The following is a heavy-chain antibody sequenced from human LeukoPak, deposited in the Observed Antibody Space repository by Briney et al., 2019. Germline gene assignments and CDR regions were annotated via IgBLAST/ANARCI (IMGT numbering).Heavy chain of an antibody. CDR3: AKSHPPTVTTEEGEYLQH. D-gene: IGHD4-17*01. Sequence: GGSLRLSCAASGFTFSSFGMHWVRQAPGQGLEWVAVISFDGSNQYYADSVRGRFTIYRDNFKNTVYLQMNSLRAEETAVYYCAKSHPPTVTTEEGEYLQHWGQGTLVTVSS. V-gene: IGHV3-30*18. J-gene: IGHJ1*01. CDR2: ISFDGSNQ. CDR1: GFTFSSFG.